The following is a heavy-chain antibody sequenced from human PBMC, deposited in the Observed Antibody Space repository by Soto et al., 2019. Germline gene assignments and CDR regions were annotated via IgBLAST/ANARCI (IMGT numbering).Heavy chain of an antibody. CDR1: GFTFSSYG. Sequence: QVQLVESGGGVVQPGRSLRLSCAASGFTFSSYGMHWVRQAPGKGLEWVAVISYDGSNKYYADSVKGRFTISRDNYKNTLYLQMNSLRAEDTAVYYCAKEGGSGSLDYYYYGMDVWGQGTTVTVSS. D-gene: IGHD3-10*01. CDR2: ISYDGSNK. V-gene: IGHV3-30*18. CDR3: AKEGGSGSLDYYYYGMDV. J-gene: IGHJ6*02.